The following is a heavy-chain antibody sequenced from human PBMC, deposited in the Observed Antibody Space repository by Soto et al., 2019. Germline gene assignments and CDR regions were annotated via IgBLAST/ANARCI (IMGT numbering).Heavy chain of an antibody. D-gene: IGHD3-16*01. V-gene: IGHV4-31*03. CDR3: ARENAYYVYDEHVSPFDI. CDR1: GGSISSGDYY. J-gene: IGHJ3*02. CDR2: IYYTGST. Sequence: PSETRSLTCTVSGGSISSGDYYGSWIRQHPGKGLEWIGYIYYTGSTYYNPSLRSRVTISVDTSKNQFSLKLSSVTSADTAVYYCARENAYYVYDEHVSPFDIRAQRTIVPVSS.